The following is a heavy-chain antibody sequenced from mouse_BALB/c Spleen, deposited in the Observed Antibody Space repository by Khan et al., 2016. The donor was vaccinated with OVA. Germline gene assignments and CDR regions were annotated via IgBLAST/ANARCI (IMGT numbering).Heavy chain of an antibody. J-gene: IGHJ3*01. V-gene: IGHV5-12*02. CDR2: ISNRGTTT. CDR1: GFTFTDYY. CDR3: ARGGDGGGLAY. D-gene: IGHD1-1*02. Sequence: EVELVESGGGFMQPGGSLKLSCATSGFTFTDYYMYWVRQTPEKRLEGVAYISNRGTTTYYPDTVRGRFTITRDNDKNTLYQQMSRLGSDDTYIYFCARGGDGGGLAYWGQGTLVTVSA.